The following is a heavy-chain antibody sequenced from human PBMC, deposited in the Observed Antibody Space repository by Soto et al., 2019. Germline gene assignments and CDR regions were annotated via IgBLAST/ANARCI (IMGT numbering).Heavy chain of an antibody. CDR1: GFTFSSYV. D-gene: IGHD4-17*01. Sequence: PGGSLRLSCAASGFTFSSYVMHWVRQAPGKGLEWVAVISYDGSNKYYADSVKGRFTISRDNSKNTLYLQMNSLRAEDTAVYYCAKERSPQSTVTTFLDYWGEGTLVTVAS. J-gene: IGHJ4*02. CDR3: AKERSPQSTVTTFLDY. V-gene: IGHV3-30*18. CDR2: ISYDGSNK.